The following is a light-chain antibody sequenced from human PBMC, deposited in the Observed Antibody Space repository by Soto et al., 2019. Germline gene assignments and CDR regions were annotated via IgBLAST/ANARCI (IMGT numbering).Light chain of an antibody. V-gene: IGLV2-11*01. CDR1: SRDVGGYNY. CDR3: SSYAGSYVI. J-gene: IGLJ2*01. CDR2: DVT. Sequence: QSALTQPRSVSGSPGQSVTISCTGTSRDVGGYNYVSWYQQHPGKVPKLMIYDVTNRPSGVPDRFSGSKSGNTASLTISGLQAEDEADYYCSSYAGSYVIFGGGTKLTVL.